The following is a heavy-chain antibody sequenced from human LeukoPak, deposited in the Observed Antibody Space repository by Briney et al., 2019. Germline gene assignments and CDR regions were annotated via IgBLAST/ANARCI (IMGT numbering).Heavy chain of an antibody. CDR1: GFAFNNYA. Sequence: GGSLRLPCAASGFAFNNYAMSWVRQAPGKGLEWASAISGSGGSTNYADSVKGRFTISRDNSKNTLYLQMNSLRAEDTAVYYCAKSAGFCSDGSCYPAKYYFDYWGQGTLVTVSS. CDR2: ISGSGGST. CDR3: AKSAGFCSDGSCYPAKYYFDY. J-gene: IGHJ4*02. D-gene: IGHD2-15*01. V-gene: IGHV3-23*01.